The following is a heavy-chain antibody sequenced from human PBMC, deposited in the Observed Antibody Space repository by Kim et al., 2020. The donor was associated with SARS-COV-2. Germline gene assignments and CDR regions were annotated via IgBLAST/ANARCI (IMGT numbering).Heavy chain of an antibody. Sequence: GESLKISCKGSGYSFTSYWISWVRQMPGKGLEWMGRIDPSDSYTNYSPSFQGHVTISADKSISTAYLQWSSLKASDTAMYYCARHGIAAAVVDYWGQGTLVTVSS. CDR1: GYSFTSYW. D-gene: IGHD6-13*01. CDR3: ARHGIAAAVVDY. CDR2: IDPSDSYT. J-gene: IGHJ4*02. V-gene: IGHV5-10-1*01.